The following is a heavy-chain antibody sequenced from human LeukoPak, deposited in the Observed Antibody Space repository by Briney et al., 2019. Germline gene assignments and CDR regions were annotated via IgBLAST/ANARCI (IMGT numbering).Heavy chain of an antibody. CDR1: GGTFSSYA. V-gene: IGHV1-69*04. D-gene: IGHD2-15*01. Sequence: SVKVSCKASGGTFSSYAISWVRQAPGQGLEWMGRIIPILGIANYVQKFQGRVTITADKSTSTAYMELSSLRSEDTAVYYCAGAVASDAFDIWGQGTMVTVSS. CDR3: AGAVASDAFDI. CDR2: IIPILGIA. J-gene: IGHJ3*02.